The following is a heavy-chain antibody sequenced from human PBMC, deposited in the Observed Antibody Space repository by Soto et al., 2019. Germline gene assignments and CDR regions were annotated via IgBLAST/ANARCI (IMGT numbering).Heavy chain of an antibody. J-gene: IGHJ4*01. D-gene: IGHD7-27*01. CDR2: IYYNWNT. Sequence: QVQLQESGPGLVKPSETLSLTCTVSGGSISNHYWSWIRQPPGKGLEWIGYIYYNWNTNYNPPLKSRVTMSVDTSKHQISLKLSSVTAADTAVYYCSGANWYSEYWGHGTRVTVSS. CDR3: SGANWYSEY. CDR1: GGSISNHY. V-gene: IGHV4-59*11.